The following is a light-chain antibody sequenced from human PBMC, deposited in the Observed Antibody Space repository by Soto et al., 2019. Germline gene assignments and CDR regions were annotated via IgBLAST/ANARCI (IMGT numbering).Light chain of an antibody. CDR1: HDITSY. CDR2: DAS. J-gene: IGKJ3*01. Sequence: DIQMTQSPSSLSASVGDRVTITCQASHDITSYLNWYQHKPGKAPKLLIYDASILEAEVPSRFSGSGSGTHFTFSISSLQPEDDAAYYCQRCDYLPIFGPGTTVDFK. CDR3: QRCDYLPI. V-gene: IGKV1-33*01.